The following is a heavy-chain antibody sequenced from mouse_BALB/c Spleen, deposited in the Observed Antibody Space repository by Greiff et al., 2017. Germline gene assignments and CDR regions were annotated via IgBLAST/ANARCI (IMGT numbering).Heavy chain of an antibody. CDR1: GYTFTDYE. CDR3: TRGGWLPHYYAMDY. J-gene: IGHJ4*01. Sequence: VKVVESGAELVRPGASVTLSCKASGYTFTDYEMHWVKQTPVHGLEWIGAIDPETGGTAYNQKFKGKATLTADKSSSTAYMELRSLTSEDSAVYYCTRGGWLPHYYAMDYWGQGTSVTVSS. CDR2: IDPETGGT. V-gene: IGHV1-15*01. D-gene: IGHD2-2*01.